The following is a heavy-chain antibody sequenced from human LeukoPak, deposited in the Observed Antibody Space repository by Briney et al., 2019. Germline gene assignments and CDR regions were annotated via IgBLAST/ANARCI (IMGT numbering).Heavy chain of an antibody. Sequence: GGSLRLSCAASGFTITSYPMRWVRQAPGKGLEWVANIKQDGSEKYYVDSVKGRFTISRDNAKNSLYLQMNSLRAEDTAVYYCARDRSSSGYYYDYWGQGTLVTVSS. D-gene: IGHD3-22*01. CDR1: GFTITSYP. J-gene: IGHJ4*02. V-gene: IGHV3-7*01. CDR2: IKQDGSEK. CDR3: ARDRSSSGYYYDY.